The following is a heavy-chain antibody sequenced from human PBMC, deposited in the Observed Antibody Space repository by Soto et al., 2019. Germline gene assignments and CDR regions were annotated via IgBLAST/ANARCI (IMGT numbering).Heavy chain of an antibody. V-gene: IGHV3-23*01. D-gene: IGHD1-26*01. Sequence: AGGSLRLSCEASGFAFSNYAMSWVRQDPGKGLEWVSAISGSGVNTDYAESVEGRFTISRDNSKNTLYLQMNSLRAEDTALYYCARVLVISPMRIRSYAFDVWGRGTVVTVSS. J-gene: IGHJ3*01. CDR1: GFAFSNYA. CDR3: ARVLVISPMRIRSYAFDV. CDR2: ISGSGVNT.